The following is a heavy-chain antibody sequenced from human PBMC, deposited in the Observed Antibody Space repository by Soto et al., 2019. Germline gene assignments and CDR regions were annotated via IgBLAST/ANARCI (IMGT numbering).Heavy chain of an antibody. D-gene: IGHD3-9*01. CDR3: ASLLTDYYYYYGMDV. V-gene: IGHV4-31*03. Sequence: SETLSLTCTVSGGSISSGGYYWSWIRQHPGKGLEWIGYIYYSGSTYYNPSLKSRVTISVGTSKNQFSLKLSSVTAVDTAVYYCASLLTDYYYYYGMDVWGQGATVTVSS. CDR2: IYYSGST. CDR1: GGSISSGGYY. J-gene: IGHJ6*02.